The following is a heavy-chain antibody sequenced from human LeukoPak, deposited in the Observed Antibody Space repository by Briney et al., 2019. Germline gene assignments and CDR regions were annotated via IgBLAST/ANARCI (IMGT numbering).Heavy chain of an antibody. V-gene: IGHV4-39*07. J-gene: IGHJ3*02. CDR1: GGSISSSSYY. D-gene: IGHD2-15*01. Sequence: SETLSLTCTVSGGSISSSSYYWGWIRQPPGKGLEWIGSIYYSGSTYYNPSLKSRVTISVDTSKNQFSLKLSSVTAADTAVYYCARERPPGYCSGGSCPGAFDIWGQGTMVTVSS. CDR2: IYYSGST. CDR3: ARERPPGYCSGGSCPGAFDI.